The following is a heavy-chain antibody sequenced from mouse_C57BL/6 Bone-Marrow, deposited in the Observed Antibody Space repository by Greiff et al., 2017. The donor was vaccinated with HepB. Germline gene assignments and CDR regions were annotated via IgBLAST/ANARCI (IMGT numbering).Heavy chain of an antibody. Sequence: EVQLVESGTVLARPGASVKMSCKTSGYTFTSYWMHWVKQRPGQGLEWIGAIYPGNSDTSYNQKFKGKAKLTAVTSASTAYMELSSLTNEDSAVYYCYYSKGGDYFDYWGQGTTLTVSS. J-gene: IGHJ2*01. D-gene: IGHD2-5*01. CDR3: YYSKGGDYFDY. CDR2: IYPGNSDT. V-gene: IGHV1-5*01. CDR1: GYTFTSYW.